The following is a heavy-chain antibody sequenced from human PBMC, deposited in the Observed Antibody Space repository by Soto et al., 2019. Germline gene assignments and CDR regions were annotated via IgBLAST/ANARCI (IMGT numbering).Heavy chain of an antibody. CDR2: IIPILGIA. J-gene: IGHJ6*02. CDR3: ARPPVDTAMVIRGSYYYYGMDV. Sequence: QVQLVQSGAEVKKPGSSVKVSCKASGGTFSSYTISWVRQAPGQGLEWMGRIIPILGIANYAQKFHGRVTITADKSTSTAYMELSSLRSEDTAVYYCARPPVDTAMVIRGSYYYYGMDVWGQGTTVTVS. CDR1: GGTFSSYT. V-gene: IGHV1-69*02. D-gene: IGHD5-18*01.